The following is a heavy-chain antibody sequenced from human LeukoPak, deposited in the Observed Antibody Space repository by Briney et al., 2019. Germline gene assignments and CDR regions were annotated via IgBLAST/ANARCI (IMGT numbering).Heavy chain of an antibody. J-gene: IGHJ4*02. V-gene: IGHV3-11*04. CDR3: ARGENTYIDY. CDR1: GFTFSDYY. Sequence: PGGSLRLSCAASGFTFSDYYMSWIRQAPGRGLEWVSYISNSGSARFYADSVKGRFTISRDNAKNSLYLQMNSLRAEDTAVYYCARGENTYIDYWGQGTLVTVSS. CDR2: ISNSGSAR. D-gene: IGHD3-16*01.